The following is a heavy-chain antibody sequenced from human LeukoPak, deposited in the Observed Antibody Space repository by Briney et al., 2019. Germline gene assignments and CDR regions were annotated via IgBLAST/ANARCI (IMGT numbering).Heavy chain of an antibody. CDR1: GGSISSYY. CDR3: AGNRGDDSSGYNY. V-gene: IGHV4-4*07. CDR2: IYTSGST. J-gene: IGHJ4*02. Sequence: PSETLSLTCTVSGGSISSYYWSWIRQPAGKGLEWIGRIYTSGSTNYNPSLKSRVTISVDKSKNQFSLKLSSVTAADTAVHYCAGNRGDDSSGYNYWGQGTLVTVSS. D-gene: IGHD3-22*01.